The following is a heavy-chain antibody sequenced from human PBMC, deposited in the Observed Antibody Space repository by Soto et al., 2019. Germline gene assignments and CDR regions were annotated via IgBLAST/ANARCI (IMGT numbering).Heavy chain of an antibody. J-gene: IGHJ6*02. Sequence: PSETLSLTCTVSGGSISSSSYYWGWIRQPPGKGLEWIGSIYYSGSTYYNPSLKSRVTISVDTSKNQFSLKLSSVTAADTAVYYCVRVPSLTDNSGWYPVAGPGYDYYYYGMDVWGQGTTVTVSS. CDR2: IYYSGST. CDR1: GGSISSSSYY. D-gene: IGHD6-19*01. CDR3: VRVPSLTDNSGWYPVAGPGYDYYYYGMDV. V-gene: IGHV4-39*01.